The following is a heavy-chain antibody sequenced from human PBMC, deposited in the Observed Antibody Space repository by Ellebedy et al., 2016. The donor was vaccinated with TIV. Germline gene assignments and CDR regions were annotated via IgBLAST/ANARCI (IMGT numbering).Heavy chain of an antibody. J-gene: IGHJ4*02. CDR2: ISASGGTT. D-gene: IGHD2-15*01. CDR1: GFTFSSYS. Sequence: GESLKISXAASGFTFSSYSMNWVRQAPGKGLEWVSAISASGGTTHYADSVRGRFTISRDNSKNTLYLQMNSLRAEDTALYYCAKDLGYCSGGSCYLFDYWGQGTLVTVSS. V-gene: IGHV3-23*01. CDR3: AKDLGYCSGGSCYLFDY.